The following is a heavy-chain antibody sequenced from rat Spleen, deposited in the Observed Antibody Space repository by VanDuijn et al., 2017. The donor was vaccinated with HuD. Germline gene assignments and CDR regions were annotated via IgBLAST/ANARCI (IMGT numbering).Heavy chain of an antibody. Sequence: QVQLKESGPGLVQPSQTLSLTCTVSGFSLTINSVHWLRQPPGKGLEWMGGIWGDGSTSYNSVLKSRLSISRDTSERHVFLKMISLQTDDTAIYICTRGLGDYWGQGVMVTVSS. J-gene: IGHJ2*01. V-gene: IGHV2-1*01. CDR2: IWGDGST. D-gene: IGHD5-1*01. CDR3: TRGLGDY. CDR1: GFSLTINS.